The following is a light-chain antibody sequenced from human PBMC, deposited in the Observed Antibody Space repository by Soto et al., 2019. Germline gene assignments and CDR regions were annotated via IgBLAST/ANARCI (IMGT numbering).Light chain of an antibody. CDR1: QSSSSY. CDR3: QQSYSTPPYT. V-gene: IGKV1-39*01. Sequence: DIQMTQSPSSLSASVGDRVTITCRARQSSSSYLNGYQQKPGKAPKLLISAASSLQSGVPPRFSGSGSGTHFTPPISSLQPEDFATYYYQQSYSTPPYTFGHGTKLQIK. CDR2: AAS. J-gene: IGKJ2*01.